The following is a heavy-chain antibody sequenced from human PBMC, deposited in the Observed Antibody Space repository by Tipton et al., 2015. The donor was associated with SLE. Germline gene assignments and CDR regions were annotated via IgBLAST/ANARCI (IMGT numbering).Heavy chain of an antibody. D-gene: IGHD3-16*01. CDR3: ASPFDLGY. Sequence: SSWMHWVRQAPGKGLVWVSRINSDGSSPTYADSVKGRFTIPRDNAKNTLYLQMNSLRAEDTAVYYCASPFDLGYWGQGTLVTVSS. CDR2: INSDGSSP. J-gene: IGHJ4*02. CDR1: SSW. V-gene: IGHV3-74*01.